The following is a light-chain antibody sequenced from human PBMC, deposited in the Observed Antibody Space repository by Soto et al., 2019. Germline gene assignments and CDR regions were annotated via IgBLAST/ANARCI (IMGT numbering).Light chain of an antibody. CDR3: QQYNIYSGT. CDR1: QTIDSW. Sequence: DIQMTQAPSTLSASVVDRVTITCRASQTIDSWLAWYQQRPGKPPNLLIYKASTLASGVPSRFSGSGSGTEFTLTINSLQPDDFATYYCQQYNIYSGTFGQGTKVDI. CDR2: KAS. J-gene: IGKJ1*01. V-gene: IGKV1-5*03.